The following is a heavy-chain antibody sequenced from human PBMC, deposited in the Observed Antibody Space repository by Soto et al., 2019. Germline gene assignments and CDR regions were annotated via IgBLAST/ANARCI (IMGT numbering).Heavy chain of an antibody. D-gene: IGHD7-27*01. CDR2: ISDSGSFT. V-gene: IGHV3-23*01. CDR1: GITFSNYA. CDR3: AKRPLNWGRWYFDL. Sequence: EVQLLESGGGLVQPGGSLRLSCAASGITFSNYAMTWVRQAPGNGLEWVSVISDSGSFTFYADSVKGRFTISRDNSGGTLYLQMNSLRAEATAIYYCAKRPLNWGRWYFDLWGRGTLVTVSS. J-gene: IGHJ2*01.